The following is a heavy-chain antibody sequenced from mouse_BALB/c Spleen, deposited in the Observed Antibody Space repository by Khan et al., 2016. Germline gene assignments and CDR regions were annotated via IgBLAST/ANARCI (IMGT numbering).Heavy chain of an antibody. CDR3: ARSIMAN. J-gene: IGHJ2*01. CDR1: GYSITSDYA. V-gene: IGHV3-2*02. Sequence: EVQLQESGPGLVKPSQSLSLTCTVTGYSITSDYAWNWIRQFPGNKLEWMGYISYSGSTSYNPPLKSRISITRDTSKNQFFLQLNSVTTEDTATXYCARSIMANWGQGTTLTVSS. CDR2: ISYSGST.